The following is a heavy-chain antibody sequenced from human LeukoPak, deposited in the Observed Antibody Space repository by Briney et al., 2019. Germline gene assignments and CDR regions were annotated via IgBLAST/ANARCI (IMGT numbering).Heavy chain of an antibody. Sequence: PSETLSLTCTVSGYSISSGYPWGWIRQPPGKGLEWIGSISHSGSTYYNPSLESRLTISVDTSNSQFFPKLTSVTATDTAVYYCARVPYDSSGYLGEDWGQGTLVTVSS. D-gene: IGHD3-22*01. CDR2: ISHSGST. J-gene: IGHJ4*02. CDR1: GYSISSGYP. V-gene: IGHV4-38-2*02. CDR3: ARVPYDSSGYLGED.